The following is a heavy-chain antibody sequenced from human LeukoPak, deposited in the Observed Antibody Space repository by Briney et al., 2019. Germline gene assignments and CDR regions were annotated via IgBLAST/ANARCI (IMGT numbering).Heavy chain of an antibody. CDR3: AKDHSGWDHFDY. V-gene: IGHV3-9*01. CDR2: ISWNSGSI. J-gene: IGHJ4*02. D-gene: IGHD6-19*01. Sequence: GGSLRLSCAASGFTVSSNYMSWVRQAPGKGLEWVSGISWNSGSIGYADSVKGRFTISRDNAKNSLYLQMNSLRAEDTALYYCAKDHSGWDHFDYWGQGTLVTVSS. CDR1: GFTVSSNY.